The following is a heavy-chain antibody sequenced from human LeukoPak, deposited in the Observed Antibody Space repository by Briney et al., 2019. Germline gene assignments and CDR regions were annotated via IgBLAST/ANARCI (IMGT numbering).Heavy chain of an antibody. D-gene: IGHD3-9*01. Sequence: GGSLRLSRAASGFTFSTSAMNWVRQVPGKGLEWVSSIDYDSSHIYYAASVRGRFTISRDNARNSVYLQMDSLRVEDTAVYYCTRDPLRYLRVGHYDYWGPGTLVAVSS. CDR1: GFTFSTSA. V-gene: IGHV3-21*01. CDR2: IDYDSSHI. J-gene: IGHJ4*02. CDR3: TRDPLRYLRVGHYDY.